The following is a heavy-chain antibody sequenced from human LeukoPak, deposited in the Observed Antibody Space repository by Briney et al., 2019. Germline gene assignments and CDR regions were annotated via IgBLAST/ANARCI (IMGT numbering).Heavy chain of an antibody. D-gene: IGHD3-22*01. CDR2: ISGSGGST. J-gene: IGHJ6*02. Sequence: GSLRLSCAASGFTFSSYAMSWVRQAPGKGLEWVSAISGSGGSTYYADSVEGRFTISRDNSKNTLYLQMNSLRAEDTAVYYCAKLQSYYYDSSGIYRPGMDVWGQGTTVTVSS. CDR1: GFTFSSYA. CDR3: AKLQSYYYDSSGIYRPGMDV. V-gene: IGHV3-23*01.